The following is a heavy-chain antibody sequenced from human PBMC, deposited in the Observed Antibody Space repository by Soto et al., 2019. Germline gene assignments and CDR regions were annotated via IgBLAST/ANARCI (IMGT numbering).Heavy chain of an antibody. Sequence: QVQLQESGPGLVKPSETLSLTCTVSGGSISSYYXXWIRQPPGKGLEWIGYIYYSESTNYNPSLKSRVIXXXDTXXXXXSXXXXXXXXXXXXXXYCXRAYYDTSGXSLDPWGQGTLVTVSS. V-gene: IGHV4-59*01. CDR2: IYYSEST. CDR3: XRAYYDTSGXSLDP. D-gene: IGHD3-22*01. J-gene: IGHJ5*02. CDR1: GGSISSYY.